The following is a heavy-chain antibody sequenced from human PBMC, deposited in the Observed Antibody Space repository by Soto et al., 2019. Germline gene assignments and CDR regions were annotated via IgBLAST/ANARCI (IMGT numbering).Heavy chain of an antibody. CDR2: ISSSSSYT. CDR1: GFTFSDYY. D-gene: IGHD1-26*01. J-gene: IGHJ6*02. CDR3: GRPRDAERPKCGMDV. V-gene: IGHV3-11*06. Sequence: GGSLRLSCAASGFTFSDYYMSWIRQAPGKGLEWVSYISSSSSYTNYADSVKGRFTISRDNAKNSLYLQMNSLRAEDTAVYYCGRPRDAERPKCGMDVWGQGTTVTVSS.